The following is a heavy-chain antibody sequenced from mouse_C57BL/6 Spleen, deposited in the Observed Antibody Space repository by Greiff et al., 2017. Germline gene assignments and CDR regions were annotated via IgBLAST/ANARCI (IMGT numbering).Heavy chain of an antibody. Sequence: QVPLQQPGAELVKPGASVTLSCKASGYTFTSSWMHWVKQRPGQGLEWIGMIHPNSGSTNSTEKFKSKTTLSVDKASSTAYMQLSSLTSEDSAVYYCARSGDGYFAYWGQGTLVTVSA. CDR3: ARSGDGYFAY. CDR1: GYTFTSSW. CDR2: IHPNSGST. D-gene: IGHD2-3*01. V-gene: IGHV1-64*01. J-gene: IGHJ3*01.